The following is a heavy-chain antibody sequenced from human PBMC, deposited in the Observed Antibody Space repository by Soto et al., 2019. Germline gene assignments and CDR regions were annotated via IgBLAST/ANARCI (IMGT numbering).Heavy chain of an antibody. CDR2: IYSGGST. Sequence: GGSLRLSCAASGFTVSSNYMSWVRQAPGKGLEWVSVIYSGGSTYYADPVKGRFTISRHNSKNTLYLQMNSLRAEDTAVYYCARVNGEEGIHFDYWGQGTLVTVSS. V-gene: IGHV3-53*04. D-gene: IGHD1-1*01. CDR3: ARVNGEEGIHFDY. CDR1: GFTVSSNY. J-gene: IGHJ4*02.